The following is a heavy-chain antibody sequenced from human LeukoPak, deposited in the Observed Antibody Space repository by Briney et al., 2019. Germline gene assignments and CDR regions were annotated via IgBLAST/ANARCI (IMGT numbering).Heavy chain of an antibody. D-gene: IGHD3-10*01. Sequence: GGSLTLSCAASGFTFSSYWMSWVRQAPGKGLEWVANIKQDGSEKYYVDSVKGRFTISRDNAKNSLYLQMNSLRAEDTAVYYCARDTPGPMDYYGSGSYMGYWGQGTLVTVSS. CDR3: ARDTPGPMDYYGSGSYMGY. CDR1: GFTFSSYW. J-gene: IGHJ4*02. CDR2: IKQDGSEK. V-gene: IGHV3-7*01.